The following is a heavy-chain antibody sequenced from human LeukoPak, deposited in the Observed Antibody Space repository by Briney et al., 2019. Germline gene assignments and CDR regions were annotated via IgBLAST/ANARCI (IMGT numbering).Heavy chain of an antibody. V-gene: IGHV3-15*07. Sequence: GGSLRLSCAGSGFIFSSAWMNWVRQAPGKGLEWVGLIKSNTNGGTTAYAAPVKGRFTISRDDSKNTLYLQMDSLKTEDTGVYYCTTEYWGSNYWGQGTLVTVSS. J-gene: IGHJ4*02. CDR1: GFIFSSAW. CDR2: IKSNTNGGTT. CDR3: TTEYWGSNY. D-gene: IGHD7-27*01.